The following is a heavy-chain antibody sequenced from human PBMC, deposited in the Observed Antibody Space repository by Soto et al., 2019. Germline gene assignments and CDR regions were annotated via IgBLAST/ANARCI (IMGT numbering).Heavy chain of an antibody. D-gene: IGHD2-15*01. Sequence: QVQLVQSGAEVKKPGASVKVSCKASGYTFTSYGISWVRQAPGQGLEWMGWISAYNGNTNYAQKLQGRVTMTTDTSTSTAYMELRSLRSDDTAVYYCARVKCSGGSSYTDQYYYYYYMDVWGKGTTVTVSS. CDR3: ARVKCSGGSSYTDQYYYYYYMDV. J-gene: IGHJ6*03. CDR2: ISAYNGNT. CDR1: GYTFTSYG. V-gene: IGHV1-18*01.